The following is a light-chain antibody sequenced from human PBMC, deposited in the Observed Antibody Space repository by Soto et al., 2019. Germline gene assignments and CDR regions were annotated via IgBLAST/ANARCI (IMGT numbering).Light chain of an antibody. CDR1: QGISSF. CDR3: QQLNSFPIP. V-gene: IGKV1-9*01. J-gene: IGKJ3*01. CDR2: GAS. Sequence: IQLTQSPSSLSASVGDRVTITCRASQGISSFLAWYQQKPVKAPKLLIYGASTLQSGVPSRFSGSGSGTDFTLTIGSLQPEDVATYYCQQLNSFPIPFGPGTKVDIK.